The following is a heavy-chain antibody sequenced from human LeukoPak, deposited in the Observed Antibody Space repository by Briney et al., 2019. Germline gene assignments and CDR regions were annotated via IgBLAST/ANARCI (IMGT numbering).Heavy chain of an antibody. CDR2: IYHSGST. Sequence: SETLSLTCSVSDYSISSGYHWGWIRQPPGKGLEWIGSIYHSGSTYYNPSLKSRVTISVDTSKNQFSLKLSSVTAADTAVYFCARGKSRGSHIDYWGQGTLVTVSS. V-gene: IGHV4-38-2*02. CDR1: DYSISSGYH. CDR3: ARGKSRGSHIDY. D-gene: IGHD1-26*01. J-gene: IGHJ4*02.